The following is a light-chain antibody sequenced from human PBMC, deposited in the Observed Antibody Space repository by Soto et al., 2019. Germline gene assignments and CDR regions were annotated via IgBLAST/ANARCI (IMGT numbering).Light chain of an antibody. J-gene: IGKJ1*01. Sequence: DIQMTQSPSTLSASVGDRVTITCRASQSINNWLAWYQQKAGKAPKLLIYRASSLETGVPSRFSGSGSGTYFTLTISSLQPDDFATYQCQQYDSYPSFGQGTKVEIK. CDR1: QSINNW. CDR2: RAS. CDR3: QQYDSYPS. V-gene: IGKV1-5*03.